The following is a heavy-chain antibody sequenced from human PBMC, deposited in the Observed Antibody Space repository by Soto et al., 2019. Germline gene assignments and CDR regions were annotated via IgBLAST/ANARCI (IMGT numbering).Heavy chain of an antibody. CDR3: ARGRDGHFDY. V-gene: IGHV1-69*02. Sequence: QVQLVQSGAEVKKPGSSVKVSCKASGGTFSSYTISWVRQAPGQGLEWMGRITPILGIANYAQKFQGRVTITADKSTSTAYMELSSLRSEDTAVYYCARGRDGHFDYWGQGTLVTVSS. CDR2: ITPILGIA. J-gene: IGHJ4*02. D-gene: IGHD2-15*01. CDR1: GGTFSSYT.